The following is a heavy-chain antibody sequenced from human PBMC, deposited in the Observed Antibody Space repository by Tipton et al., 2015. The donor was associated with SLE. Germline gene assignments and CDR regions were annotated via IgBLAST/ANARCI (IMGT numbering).Heavy chain of an antibody. CDR2: IYTTGNT. J-gene: IGHJ1*01. D-gene: IGHD6-19*01. CDR3: LVGGWWGEYFHH. V-gene: IGHV4-61*02. Sequence: TLSLTCTVSGGSIRGSSQHWCWIRQPPGKGLEWIGSIYTTGNTKNNPSLKSRVTISVDTSKNQFSLRLSSVTAADTAVYYCLVGGWWGEYFHHWGQGTLVTVSS. CDR1: GGSIRGSSQH.